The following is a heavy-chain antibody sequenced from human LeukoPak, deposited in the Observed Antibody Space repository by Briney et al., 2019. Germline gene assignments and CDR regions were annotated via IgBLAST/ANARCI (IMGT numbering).Heavy chain of an antibody. Sequence: PGGXLRLSCAASGFTFSSYWMSWVRQAPGKGLEWVANIKQDGSEKYYVDSVKGRFTISRDDAKNSLYLQMNSLRAEDTAVYYCARVFSSGYYYYFDYWGQGTLVTVSS. CDR3: ARVFSSGYYYYFDY. CDR2: IKQDGSEK. CDR1: GFTFSSYW. V-gene: IGHV3-7*01. D-gene: IGHD3-22*01. J-gene: IGHJ4*02.